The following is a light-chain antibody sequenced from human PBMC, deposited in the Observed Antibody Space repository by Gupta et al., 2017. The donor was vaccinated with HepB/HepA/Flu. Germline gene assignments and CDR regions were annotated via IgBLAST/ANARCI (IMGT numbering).Light chain of an antibody. V-gene: IGLV3-1*01. CDR1: KLGDKY. CDR2: QDS. Sequence: SYELTQPPPVSVSPGQTATITCSGDKLGDKYACWYQQKPGQSPVVVIYQDSKRPSGIPERFSGSNSGNTATLTISGTQAVDEADYYCQSWDSRTVVFGGGTKLTVL. CDR3: QSWDSRTVV. J-gene: IGLJ2*01.